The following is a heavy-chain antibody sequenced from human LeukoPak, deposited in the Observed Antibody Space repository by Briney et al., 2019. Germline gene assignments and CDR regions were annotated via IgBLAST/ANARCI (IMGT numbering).Heavy chain of an antibody. V-gene: IGHV3-23*01. J-gene: IGHJ4*02. CDR3: AKEVGYDSSGYDDF. Sequence: GGSLRLSFAASGFPFSSYAMSWVRQAPGKGLEWVSAISGSGGSTYYADSVKGRFTISRDNSKNTLYLQMNSLRAEDTALYYCAKEVGYDSSGYDDFWGQGTLVTVSS. CDR2: ISGSGGST. CDR1: GFPFSSYA. D-gene: IGHD3-22*01.